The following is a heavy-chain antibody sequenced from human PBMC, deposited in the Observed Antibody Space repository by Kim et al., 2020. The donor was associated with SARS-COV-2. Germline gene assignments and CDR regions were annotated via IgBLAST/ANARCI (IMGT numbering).Heavy chain of an antibody. V-gene: IGHV1-18*01. CDR2: INTASGEP. Sequence: ASVKVSCKTSGYTFTNYAITWVRQAPGQGLEWVGCINTASGEPDSAHKFQARVTMTTDTPTTTAYLELGTLSSDDTAVYYCARGGRFSDSRGYYHYYFDYWGLGTLVSVSS. J-gene: IGHJ4*02. D-gene: IGHD3-22*01. CDR1: GYTFTNYA. CDR3: ARGGRFSDSRGYYHYYFDY.